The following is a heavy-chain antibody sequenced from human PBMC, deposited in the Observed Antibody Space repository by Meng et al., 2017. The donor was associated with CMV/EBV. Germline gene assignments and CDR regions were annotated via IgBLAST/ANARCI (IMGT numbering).Heavy chain of an antibody. V-gene: IGHV3-23*01. CDR3: AKGARYCSSTSCYSWFDP. CDR2: ISGSGGST. J-gene: IGHJ5*02. Sequence: TFSSYAMSWVRQAPGKGLEWVSAISGSGGSTYYADSVEGRFTISRDNSKNTLYLQMNSLRAEDTAVYYCAKGARYCSSTSCYSWFDPWGQGTLVTVSS. D-gene: IGHD2-2*01. CDR1: TFSSYA.